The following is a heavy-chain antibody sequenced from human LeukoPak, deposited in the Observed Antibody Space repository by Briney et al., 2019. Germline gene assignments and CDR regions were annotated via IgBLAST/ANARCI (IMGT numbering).Heavy chain of an antibody. D-gene: IGHD2-15*01. Sequence: GGSLRLSCAASGFTFSSYGMHWVRQAPGKGLEWVAVIWYDGSNKYYADSVKGRFTISRDNSKNTLYLQMNSLRAEDTAVYYCAREVVVAAYYYYYGMDVWGQGTTVIVSS. CDR1: GFTFSSYG. CDR2: IWYDGSNK. CDR3: AREVVVAAYYYYYGMDV. V-gene: IGHV3-33*01. J-gene: IGHJ6*02.